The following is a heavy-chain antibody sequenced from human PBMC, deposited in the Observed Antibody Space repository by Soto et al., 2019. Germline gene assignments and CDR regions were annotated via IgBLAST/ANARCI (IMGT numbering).Heavy chain of an antibody. J-gene: IGHJ4*02. CDR2: IRSKANSYAI. CDR1: GFTFSGSA. D-gene: IGHD3-3*01. CDR3: ARGVYDLWSGHPNGLDY. V-gene: IGHV3-73*02. Sequence: VQLVESGGGLVQPGGSLKLSCAASGFTFSGSAMHWVRQASGKGLEWVGRIRSKANSYAIVYAVSVKGRFTISRDDSRNTAYLQMNSLKTEDTAVYYCARGVYDLWSGHPNGLDYWGQGTVVTVSS.